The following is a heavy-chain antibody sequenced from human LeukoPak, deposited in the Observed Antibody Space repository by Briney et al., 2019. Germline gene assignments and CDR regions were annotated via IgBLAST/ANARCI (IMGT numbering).Heavy chain of an antibody. CDR2: MNPNSGNT. CDR3: ARGTALSSPPDY. Sequence: GASVKVSCKASGYTFTRYDINWVRQATGQGLEWMGWMNPNSGNTGYAQKFQGRVTMTRNTSITTAYMEVSSLTSEDTAVYYCARGTALSSPPDYWGQGTLVTVSS. CDR1: GYTFTRYD. V-gene: IGHV1-8*01. J-gene: IGHJ4*02. D-gene: IGHD3-16*01.